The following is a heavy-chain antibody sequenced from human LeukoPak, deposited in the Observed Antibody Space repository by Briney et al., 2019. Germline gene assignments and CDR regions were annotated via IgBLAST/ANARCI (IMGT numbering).Heavy chain of an antibody. J-gene: IGHJ4*02. V-gene: IGHV1-8*02. CDR3: ARVLPDYYDSSGSFDY. D-gene: IGHD3-22*01. Sequence: ASVKVSCKASGYTFTSYGISWVRQATGQGLEWMGWMNPNSGNTGYAQKFQGRVTMTRNTSISTAYMELSSLRSEDTAVYYCARVLPDYYDSSGSFDYWGQGTLVTVSS. CDR1: GYTFTSYG. CDR2: MNPNSGNT.